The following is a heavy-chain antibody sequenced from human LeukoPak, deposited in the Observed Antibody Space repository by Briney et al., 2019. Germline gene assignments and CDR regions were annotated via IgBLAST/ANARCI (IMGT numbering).Heavy chain of an antibody. J-gene: IGHJ4*02. CDR3: ATTYYDSSGYYPTYYFDY. V-gene: IGHV1-24*01. CDR2: FDLEDGET. D-gene: IGHD3-22*01. Sequence: ASVKVSCKVSGYTLTELSMHWGREAPGKGLGWMGGFDLEDGETIYAKKFQGRVTMTEDTSTDTAYMELSSLRAEDTAVYYCATTYYDSSGYYPTYYFDYWGQGTLVTVSS. CDR1: GYTLTELS.